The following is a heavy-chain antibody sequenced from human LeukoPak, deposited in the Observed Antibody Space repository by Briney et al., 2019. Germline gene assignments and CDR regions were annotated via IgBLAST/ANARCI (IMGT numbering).Heavy chain of an antibody. V-gene: IGHV1-24*01. D-gene: IGHD3-22*01. CDR3: ATDLYYYDSSGYGY. CDR2: FDPEDGET. Sequence: ASVKVSCKVSGYTLTELSMHWVRQAPGKGLEWMGGFDPEDGETIYAQKFRGRVTMTEDTSTDTAYMELSSLRSEDTAVYYCATDLYYYDSSGYGYWGQGTLVTVSS. J-gene: IGHJ4*02. CDR1: GYTLTELS.